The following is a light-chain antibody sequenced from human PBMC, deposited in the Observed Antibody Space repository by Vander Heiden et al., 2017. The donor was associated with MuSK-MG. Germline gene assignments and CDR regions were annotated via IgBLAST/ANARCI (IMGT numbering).Light chain of an antibody. CDR3: QQYKSTPLT. CDR1: QSVLSSSNNKNY. V-gene: IGKV4-1*01. Sequence: DIVMTQSPDSLAVSLGERATINCKSSQSVLSSSNNKNYLAWYQQNPGQPPKLLIYWASTRESGVPDRFSGSGSGTDFTLTINSLQAEDVAVYYCQQYKSTPLTFGGGTKAEIK. J-gene: IGKJ4*01. CDR2: WAS.